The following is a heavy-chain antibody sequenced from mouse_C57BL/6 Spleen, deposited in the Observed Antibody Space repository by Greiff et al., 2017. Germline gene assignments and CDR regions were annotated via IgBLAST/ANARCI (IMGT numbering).Heavy chain of an antibody. D-gene: IGHD3-2*02. CDR3: ARGSSGYALYFDY. J-gene: IGHJ2*01. CDR2: IHPNSGST. CDR1: GYTFTSYW. Sequence: QVHVKQPGAELVKPGASVKLSCKASGYTFTSYWMHWVKQRPGQGLEWIGMIHPNSGSTNYNEKFKSKATLTVDKSSSTAYMQLSSLTSEDSAVYYCARGSSGYALYFDYWGQGTTLTVSS. V-gene: IGHV1-64*01.